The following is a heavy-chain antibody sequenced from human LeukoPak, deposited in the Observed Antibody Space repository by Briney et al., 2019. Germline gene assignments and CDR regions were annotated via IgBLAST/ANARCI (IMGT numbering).Heavy chain of an antibody. V-gene: IGHV3-30*18. CDR1: GFTFSSYG. D-gene: IGHD3-16*01. J-gene: IGHJ3*02. Sequence: PGGSLRLSCAASGFTFSSYGMHWVRRAPGKGLEWVAVISYDGSNKYYADSVKGRFTISRDNSKNTLYLQMNSLRAEDTAVYYCAKDIDDYVWGSGSGAFDIWGQGTMVTVSS. CDR3: AKDIDDYVWGSGSGAFDI. CDR2: ISYDGSNK.